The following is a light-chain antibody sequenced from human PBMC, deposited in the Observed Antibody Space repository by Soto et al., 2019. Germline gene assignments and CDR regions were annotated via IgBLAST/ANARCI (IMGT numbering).Light chain of an antibody. CDR1: QSVGSN. CDR2: DAS. J-gene: IGKJ1*01. Sequence: IVMTQSPATLSVSPGERATLSCRASQSVGSNLAWYQQKPGQAPRLLIYDASNRATGIPARFSGSGSGTDFSLTISSLEPEDFAVYYCQQRSHWPRTFGQGTKVDI. V-gene: IGKV3-11*01. CDR3: QQRSHWPRT.